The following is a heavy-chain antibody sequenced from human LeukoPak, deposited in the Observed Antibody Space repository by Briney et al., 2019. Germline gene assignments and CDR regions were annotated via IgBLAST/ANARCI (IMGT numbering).Heavy chain of an antibody. V-gene: IGHV1-2*02. J-gene: IGHJ3*02. CDR1: GYPFTGYY. CDR2: INPNSGGT. D-gene: IGHD2-15*01. CDR3: AREGRGWAFDI. Sequence: ASVTVSYTASGYPFTGYYIHWVRQAPGQGLEWMGWINPNSGGTNYAQKFQGRVTMTRDTSISTAYMELSRLRSDDTAVYYCAREGRGWAFDIWGQGTMVTVSS.